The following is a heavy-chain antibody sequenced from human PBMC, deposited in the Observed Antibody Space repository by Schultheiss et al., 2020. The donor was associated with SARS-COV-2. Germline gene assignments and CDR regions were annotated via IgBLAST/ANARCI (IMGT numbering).Heavy chain of an antibody. CDR3: ARGNILEYFDY. D-gene: IGHD2-21*01. CDR2: INAGNGDT. J-gene: IGHJ4*02. Sequence: GGSLRLSCKASGYTFTSYGIHWVRQAPGQRLEWMGWINAGNGDTKYLRKFQGRVTITRDTSATTAYMELSSLRSEDTAVYYCARGNILEYFDYWGQGTLVTVSS. CDR1: GYTFTSYG. V-gene: IGHV1-3*01.